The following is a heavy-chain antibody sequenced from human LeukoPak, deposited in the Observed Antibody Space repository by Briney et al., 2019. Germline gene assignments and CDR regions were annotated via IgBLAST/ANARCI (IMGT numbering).Heavy chain of an antibody. V-gene: IGHV3-23*01. CDR2: ITGSGGGT. CDR1: GFTFSNSP. CDR3: AKDGQYGDYWYYYMDV. D-gene: IGHD4/OR15-4a*01. Sequence: LRLSCAVSGFTFSNSPMSWVRQAPGKGLEWVSAITGSGGGTYYADSVKGRFTISRDNSKNPLYLQMNSLRAEDTAVYYCAKDGQYGDYWYYYMDVWGKGTTVTVSS. J-gene: IGHJ6*03.